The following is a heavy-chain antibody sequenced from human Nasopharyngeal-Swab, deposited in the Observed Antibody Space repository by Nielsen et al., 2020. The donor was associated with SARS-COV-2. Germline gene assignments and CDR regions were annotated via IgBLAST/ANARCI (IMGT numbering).Heavy chain of an antibody. J-gene: IGHJ5*02. CDR2: VNWKGDNF. CDR3: AKDRGDSFSGRTYFDP. CDR1: GFIFDDFA. D-gene: IGHD2-21*02. Sequence: SLKISCAASGFIFDDFAMHWVRQLPGKGLELVAGVNWKGDNFVYADSVKGRFTISRDNAKNSIFLQMNALRSEDTAFYYCAKDRGDSFSGRTYFDPWGQGTLVTVSS. V-gene: IGHV3-9*01.